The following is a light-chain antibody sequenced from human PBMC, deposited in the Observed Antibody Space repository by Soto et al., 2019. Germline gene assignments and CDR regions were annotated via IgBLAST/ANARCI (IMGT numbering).Light chain of an antibody. CDR1: QSIGNY. V-gene: IGKV3-11*01. CDR2: DSS. Sequence: EIVLTQSPATLSLSPGERATLSCRASQSIGNYLGWYQQKPGQAPRLLMYDSSNRATDTPARFSGSGSGTDFTLTISSLEPEDFAVYYCQQRSNWRTFGQGTRLEIK. J-gene: IGKJ5*01. CDR3: QQRSNWRT.